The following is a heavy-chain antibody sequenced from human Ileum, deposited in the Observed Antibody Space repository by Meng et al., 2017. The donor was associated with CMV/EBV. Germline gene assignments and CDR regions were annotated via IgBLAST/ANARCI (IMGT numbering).Heavy chain of an antibody. V-gene: IGHV3-66*02. Sequence: GESLKISCAASGFAVNSNYMNWVRQAPGKGLEWVSVIYSDGTTFYAEYVRGRFTISRDNSKNTLYLQMNSLRAGDTALYYCARGGGYYAIDYWGQGTLVTVSS. D-gene: IGHD3-22*01. CDR1: GFAVNSNY. CDR2: IYSDGTT. CDR3: ARGGGYYAIDY. J-gene: IGHJ4*02.